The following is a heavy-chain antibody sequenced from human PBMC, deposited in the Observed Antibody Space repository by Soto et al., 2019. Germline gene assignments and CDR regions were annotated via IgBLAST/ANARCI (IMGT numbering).Heavy chain of an antibody. Sequence: QVQLVQSGAEAKDPGASAEVSCKGSGYTFPGYGFSWVRQAPGHGLEWMGWMGPYTGVTNHAQKLQGRVTMPTDTTTRTAYMELRSLRSDDTAMYYCARDGDGPGRRYDYWGQRTLITVSS. CDR3: ARDGDGPGRRYDY. V-gene: IGHV1-18*01. CDR1: GYTFPGYG. CDR2: MGPYTGVT. D-gene: IGHD3-10*01. J-gene: IGHJ4*02.